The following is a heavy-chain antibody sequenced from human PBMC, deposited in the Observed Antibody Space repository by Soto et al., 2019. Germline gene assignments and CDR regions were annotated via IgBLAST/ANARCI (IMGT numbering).Heavy chain of an antibody. Sequence: EQLVESGGGVVQPGTSLRLSCATSGFSFGHYGMQWVRQAPGKGLEWVAIISYDGTYKKYADSVMGRFIVSRDYSKKTVYLEMNRLRPDDTAVYLCAKDMFRSGPDLVNYYPMDVWGQGTTFSVSS. D-gene: IGHD3-10*01. V-gene: IGHV3-30*18. CDR3: AKDMFRSGPDLVNYYPMDV. J-gene: IGHJ6*02. CDR1: GFSFGHYG. CDR2: ISYDGTYK.